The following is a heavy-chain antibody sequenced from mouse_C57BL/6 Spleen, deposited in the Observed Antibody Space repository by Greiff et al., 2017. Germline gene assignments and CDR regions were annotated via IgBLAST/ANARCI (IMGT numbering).Heavy chain of an antibody. CDR1: GYTFTSYW. CDR3: GRGELYDYDWYFDV. CDR2: IHPNSGST. D-gene: IGHD2-4*01. V-gene: IGHV1-64*01. J-gene: IGHJ1*03. Sequence: VQLQQPGAELVKPGASVKLSCKASGYTFTSYWMHWVKQRPGQGLEWIGMIHPNSGSTNYNEKFKSKATLTVDKSSSTAYMQLSSLTSEDSAVYYCGRGELYDYDWYFDVWGTGTTVTVSS.